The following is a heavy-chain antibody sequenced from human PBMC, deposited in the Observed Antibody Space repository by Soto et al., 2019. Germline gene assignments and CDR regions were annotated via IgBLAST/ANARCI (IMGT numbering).Heavy chain of an antibody. J-gene: IGHJ4*02. CDR1: GGSISSGDYS. V-gene: IGHV4-30-2*03. Sequence: SETLSLTCAVSGGSISSGDYSWNWIRQPPGKGLEWIGYIYFGGSTYYNPSLKSRVTISVDTSKNQFSLKLSSVTAADTAVYYCARRQSSSWYGLWGQGTLVTVSS. D-gene: IGHD6-13*01. CDR2: IYFGGST. CDR3: ARRQSSSWYGL.